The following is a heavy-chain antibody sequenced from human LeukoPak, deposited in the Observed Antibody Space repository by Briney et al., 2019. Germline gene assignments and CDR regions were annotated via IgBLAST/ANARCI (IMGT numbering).Heavy chain of an antibody. CDR1: AYTFTSHS. CDR2: INPSGCST. V-gene: IGHV1-46*01. Sequence: SVTLSCKASAYTFTSHSMHWVRQAPRQGREWMGIINPSGCSTSYAHKFQGRVTMTRDTSTSTVYMELSSLRSEDTAVYYCARDSRTWGVHYWGQGTLVTVSS. J-gene: IGHJ4*02. D-gene: IGHD3-16*01. CDR3: ARDSRTWGVHY.